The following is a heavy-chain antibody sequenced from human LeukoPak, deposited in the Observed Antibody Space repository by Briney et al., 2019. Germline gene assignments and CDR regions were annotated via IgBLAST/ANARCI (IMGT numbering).Heavy chain of an antibody. CDR2: MNGDGSST. D-gene: IGHD2-21*02. J-gene: IGHJ3*02. CDR1: VFTFSRYS. V-gene: IGHV3-74*01. CDR3: ARTATDAFDI. Sequence: GGSLRLSCAASVFTFSRYSMNCVRQARGEGLVWVSHMNGDGSSTRYADSVKGRFNISRDNAKNTLYLQMNRLRAEDTAVYYCARTATDAFDIWGQGTMVTVSS.